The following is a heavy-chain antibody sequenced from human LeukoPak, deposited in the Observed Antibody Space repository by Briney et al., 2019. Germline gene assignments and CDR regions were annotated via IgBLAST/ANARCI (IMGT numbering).Heavy chain of an antibody. J-gene: IGHJ3*02. CDR1: GFTFSSYS. Sequence: GGSLRLSCAASGFTFSSYSMNWVRQAPGKGLEWVSYTSSSSSTIYYADSVKGRFTISRDNAKNSLYLQMNSLRDEDTAVYYCARDQNGSGSSNDAFDIWGQGTMVTVSS. V-gene: IGHV3-48*02. CDR2: TSSSSSTI. CDR3: ARDQNGSGSSNDAFDI. D-gene: IGHD3-10*01.